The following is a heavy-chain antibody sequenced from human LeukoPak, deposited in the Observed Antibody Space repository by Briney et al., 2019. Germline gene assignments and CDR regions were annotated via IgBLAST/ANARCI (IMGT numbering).Heavy chain of an antibody. D-gene: IGHD6-19*01. CDR2: IWYDGSNK. Sequence: PGGSLRLSCAASGFTFSSYGMHWVRQAPAKGLEWVAVIWYDGSNKYYADSVKGRFTISRDNSKNTLYLQMSSLRAEDTAVYYCVRGGWHGVGAFDIWGQGTMVTVSS. CDR1: GFTFSSYG. CDR3: VRGGWHGVGAFDI. V-gene: IGHV3-30*02. J-gene: IGHJ3*02.